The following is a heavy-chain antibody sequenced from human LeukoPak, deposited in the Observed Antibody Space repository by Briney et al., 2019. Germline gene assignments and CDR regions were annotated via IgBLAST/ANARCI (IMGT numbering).Heavy chain of an antibody. CDR3: ASQPYYYDSSGYSRAEDY. CDR2: IIPIFGTA. D-gene: IGHD3-22*01. Sequence: SVKVSCKASGGTFSSYAISWVRQAPGQGLEWMGSIIPIFGTANYAQKFQGRVTITTDESTSTAYMELSSLRSEDTAVYYCASQPYYYDSSGYSRAEDYWGQGTLVTVSS. J-gene: IGHJ4*02. CDR1: GGTFSSYA. V-gene: IGHV1-69*05.